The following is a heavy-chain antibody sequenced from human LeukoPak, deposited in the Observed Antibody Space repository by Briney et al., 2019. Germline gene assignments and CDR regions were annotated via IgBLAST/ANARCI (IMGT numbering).Heavy chain of an antibody. CDR2: IRYDGSNK. CDR1: GFTFSSYG. D-gene: IGHD6-6*01. V-gene: IGHV3-30*02. Sequence: GGSLRLSCAASGFTFSSYGMHWVRQAPGKGLEWVAFIRYDGSNKYYADSVKGRFTISRDNAKNTLDLQMNSLRPEDTAVYYCARRRSPGVQLDGFDIWGQGTMVTVSS. CDR3: ARRRSPGVQLDGFDI. J-gene: IGHJ3*02.